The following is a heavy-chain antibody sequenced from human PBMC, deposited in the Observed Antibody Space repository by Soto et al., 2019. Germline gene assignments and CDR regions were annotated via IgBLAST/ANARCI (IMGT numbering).Heavy chain of an antibody. D-gene: IGHD2-15*01. Sequence: CTVAEFNIISSRMRRVRQNTGKGLEWVSGINGGDDSKHYAESVRGRFTIIRDNSKNTLLLQMNSLRAEDTALYYCANPKQVFAVAAALDDWGQGITVTVSS. CDR1: EFNIISSR. CDR2: INGGDDSK. V-gene: IGHV3-23*01. CDR3: ANPKQVFAVAAALDD. J-gene: IGHJ4*02.